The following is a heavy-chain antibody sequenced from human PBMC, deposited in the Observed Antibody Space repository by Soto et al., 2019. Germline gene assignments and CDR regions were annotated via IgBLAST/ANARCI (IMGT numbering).Heavy chain of an antibody. J-gene: IGHJ5*02. CDR3: AKNQGVELVPLATVDWFDP. CDR2: ISGGGFKK. CDR1: GFIFENFG. Sequence: GGSLRLSCAASGFIFENFGMSWVRQAPGKGLEWISSISGGGFKKYYADSVKGRFTISRDNSKSTVYLELNNLSAEDTAVYHCAKNQGVELVPLATVDWFDPWGQGSVVTVSS. V-gene: IGHV3-23*01. D-gene: IGHD1-26*01.